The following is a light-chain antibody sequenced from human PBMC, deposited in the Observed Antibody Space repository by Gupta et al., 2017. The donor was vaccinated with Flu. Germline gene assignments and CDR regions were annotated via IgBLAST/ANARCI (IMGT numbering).Light chain of an antibody. CDR2: GAS. V-gene: IGKV1-39*01. J-gene: IGKJ1*01. CDR1: QSISNY. CDR3: QQTDSPPRT. Sequence: DIQMTQSPSSLSASVGDRVTLTCRASQSISNYLNWYQQKPGKAPKLLIYGASTLQSGVPSRFSGSGSGTDFTLTISGLQPEDFANYYCQQTDSPPRTFGQGTKLDI.